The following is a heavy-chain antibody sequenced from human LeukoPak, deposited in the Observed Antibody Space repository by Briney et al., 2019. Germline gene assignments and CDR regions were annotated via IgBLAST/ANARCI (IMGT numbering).Heavy chain of an antibody. V-gene: IGHV3-30*18. D-gene: IGHD3-22*01. Sequence: GGSLRLSCAASGFTFSSYGMRWVRQAPGKGLEWVAAISYDGSSKYYADSVKGRFTISRDNSKNTLYLQMNSLRAEDTAVYYCAKGEVYYDSSGYPEYWGQGTLVTVSS. J-gene: IGHJ4*02. CDR2: ISYDGSSK. CDR1: GFTFSSYG. CDR3: AKGEVYYDSSGYPEY.